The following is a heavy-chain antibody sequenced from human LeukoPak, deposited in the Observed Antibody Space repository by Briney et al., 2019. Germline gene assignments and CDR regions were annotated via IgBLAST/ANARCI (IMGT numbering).Heavy chain of an antibody. CDR1: GFTFSSYA. Sequence: SGGSLRLSCAASGFTFSSYAMSWVRQAPGKGMGWESAISVSGGSTYYADSVKGRFTISRDNSKNKLSLQLNMLSAEDTAVYYCAKAAVAGTLAYYFDYWGQGTLVTVSS. J-gene: IGHJ4*02. CDR3: AKAAVAGTLAYYFDY. CDR2: ISVSGGST. D-gene: IGHD6-19*01. V-gene: IGHV3-23*01.